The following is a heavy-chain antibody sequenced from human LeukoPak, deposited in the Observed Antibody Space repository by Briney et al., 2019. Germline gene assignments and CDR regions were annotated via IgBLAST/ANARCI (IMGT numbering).Heavy chain of an antibody. CDR2: ISGSGGST. Sequence: GGSLRLSCAASGFTFSSYGMSWVRQAPGKGLEWVSAISGSGGSTYYADSVKGRFTISRDNSKNTLYLQMNSLRAEDTAVYYCAKDLVGANDAFDIWGRGTMVTVSS. CDR3: AKDLVGANDAFDI. D-gene: IGHD1-26*01. J-gene: IGHJ3*02. CDR1: GFTFSSYG. V-gene: IGHV3-23*01.